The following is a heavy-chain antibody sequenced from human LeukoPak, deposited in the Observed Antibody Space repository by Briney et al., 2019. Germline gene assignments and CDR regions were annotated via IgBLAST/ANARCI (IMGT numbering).Heavy chain of an antibody. D-gene: IGHD3-3*01. Sequence: PSETLSLTCAVYGGSLSGYYGSWIRQPPGKGLEWIGEINHSGSTNYNPSLKSRVTISVDTSKNQFSLKLSSVTAADTAVYYCARGRITIFGEFIDYWGQGTLVTVSS. CDR1: GGSLSGYY. CDR3: ARGRITIFGEFIDY. J-gene: IGHJ4*02. V-gene: IGHV4-34*01. CDR2: INHSGST.